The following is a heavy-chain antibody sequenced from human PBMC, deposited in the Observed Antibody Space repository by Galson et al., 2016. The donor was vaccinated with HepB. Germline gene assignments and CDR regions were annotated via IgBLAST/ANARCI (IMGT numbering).Heavy chain of an antibody. CDR2: ILYDGNNK. Sequence: SLRLSCAASGFTFSNFGMHWVRQAPGKGLEWVAVILYDGNNKFYAESVKGRFSISRDNSKNTVYVQMNSLRDEDTAVYYCAKGSQTIMVGAGSMDVWGKGTTVTVSS. D-gene: IGHD1-26*01. CDR1: GFTFSNFG. V-gene: IGHV3-30*18. J-gene: IGHJ6*03. CDR3: AKGSQTIMVGAGSMDV.